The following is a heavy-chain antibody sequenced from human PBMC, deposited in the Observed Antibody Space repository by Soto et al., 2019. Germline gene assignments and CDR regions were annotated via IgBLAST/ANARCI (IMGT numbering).Heavy chain of an antibody. V-gene: IGHV3-21*01. CDR2: ISTSGDST. CDR3: TRDGEPL. Sequence: EAQLVESGGGLVKPGGSLRLACAASGFTFSTYTLNWVRQAPGKGLEWVSSISTSGDSTYYEDSLRGRFTISRDNARASLDLQMESLRVEDTAMDYCTRDGEPLWGQGTMVTVSS. J-gene: IGHJ3*01. CDR1: GFTFSTYT. D-gene: IGHD3-3*01.